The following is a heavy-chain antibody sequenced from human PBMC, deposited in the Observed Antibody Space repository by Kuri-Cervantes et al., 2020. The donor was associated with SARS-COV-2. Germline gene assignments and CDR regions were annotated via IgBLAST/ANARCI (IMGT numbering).Heavy chain of an antibody. J-gene: IGHJ4*02. D-gene: IGHD6-13*01. Sequence: SETLSLTCIVSVGSISSIVYYWGWIRQPPWSGLEWIGSIYFSGTTDYNPSLMSRVTISVDTSKNKFSLNLSSVTAADTAVYYGARPIVAAGFDYWGQGTLVTVSS. CDR2: IYFSGTT. CDR3: ARPIVAAGFDY. CDR1: VGSISSIVYY. V-gene: IGHV4-39*01.